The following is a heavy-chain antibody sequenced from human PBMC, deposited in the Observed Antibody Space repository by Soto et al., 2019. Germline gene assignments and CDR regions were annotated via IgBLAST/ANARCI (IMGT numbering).Heavy chain of an antibody. J-gene: IGHJ5*02. CDR1: GGSFNSFS. V-gene: IGHV1-69*06. CDR3: TRRGRESANWFDP. Sequence: QVQLVQSGAEVKTPGSSVKVSCKASGGSFNSFSIDWGRQAPGQGLEWMGGIIPMSGRPNYAQRFQGRVTFSADKSTNAVYMEVNRLTYEDTAVYYCTRRGRESANWFDPWGQGTLVTVSS. CDR2: IIPMSGRP.